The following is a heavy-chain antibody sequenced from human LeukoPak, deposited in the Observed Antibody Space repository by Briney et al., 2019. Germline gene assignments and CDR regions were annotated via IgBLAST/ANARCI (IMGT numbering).Heavy chain of an antibody. D-gene: IGHD6-19*01. J-gene: IGHJ4*02. V-gene: IGHV1-2*02. CDR2: INPNSGGT. CDR1: GYTFTGYY. CDR3: ATDTHLSSGWYLAVKPLSY. Sequence: ASVKVSCKASGYTFTGYYMHWVRQAPGQGLEWMGWINPNSGGTNYAQKFQGRVTMTEDTSTDTAYMELSSLRSEDTAVYYCATDTHLSSGWYLAVKPLSYWGQGTLVTVSS.